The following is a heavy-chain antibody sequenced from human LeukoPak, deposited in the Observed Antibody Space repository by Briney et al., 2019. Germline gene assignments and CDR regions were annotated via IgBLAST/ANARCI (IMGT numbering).Heavy chain of an antibody. V-gene: IGHV6-1*01. Sequence: SQTLSLTCAISGDIVSSNSAAWNWIRQSPSRGLEWLGRTYYRSKWYNDYAVSVKSRITINPDTSKNQFSLQLNSVTPEDTAVYYCAMEEMAKHYNWFDPWGQGTLVTVSS. CDR3: AMEEMAKHYNWFDP. J-gene: IGHJ5*02. CDR2: TYYRSKWYN. CDR1: GDIVSSNSAA. D-gene: IGHD5-24*01.